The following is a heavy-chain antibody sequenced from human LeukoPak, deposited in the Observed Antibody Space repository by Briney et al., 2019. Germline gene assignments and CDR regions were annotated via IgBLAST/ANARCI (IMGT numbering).Heavy chain of an antibody. V-gene: IGHV4-4*09. CDR2: IYTSGST. CDR1: GVSISSYY. Sequence: SETLSLTCTVSGVSISSYYWSWIRQPPGKGLEWIGYIYTSGSTNYNPSLKSRVTISVDTSKNQFSLKLSSVTAADTAVYYCARHRINYYDSSGYRGLYFDYWGQGTLVTVSS. D-gene: IGHD3-22*01. J-gene: IGHJ4*02. CDR3: ARHRINYYDSSGYRGLYFDY.